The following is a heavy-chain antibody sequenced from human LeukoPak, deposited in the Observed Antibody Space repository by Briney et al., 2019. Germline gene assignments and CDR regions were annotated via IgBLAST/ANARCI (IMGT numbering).Heavy chain of an antibody. Sequence: SVKVSCKASGGTFSSYAISWVRQAPGQGLEWMGRIIPILGIANYAQKFQGRVTITADKSTSTAYMELSSLRSEDTAVYYCARDNGEHILRLVYAPHGMDVWGQGTTVTVSS. CDR2: IIPILGIA. D-gene: IGHD2-8*01. J-gene: IGHJ6*02. CDR1: GGTFSSYA. V-gene: IGHV1-69*04. CDR3: ARDNGEHILRLVYAPHGMDV.